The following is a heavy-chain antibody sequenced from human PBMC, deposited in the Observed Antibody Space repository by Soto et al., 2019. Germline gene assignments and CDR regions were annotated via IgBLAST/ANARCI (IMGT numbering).Heavy chain of an antibody. J-gene: IGHJ6*02. CDR1: GFAFSTYA. D-gene: IGHD6-13*01. Sequence: GSLRLSCAAAGFAFSTYAMTWVRQAPGKGLEWVSVISGSGGSSYYAASVKGRFTISRDNSKNTLFLQMNGLRAEDTAVYYCAKVIKRAAAGRYEYYKYGMDVWGQGTTVTVSS. CDR3: AKVIKRAAAGRYEYYKYGMDV. V-gene: IGHV3-23*01. CDR2: ISGSGGSS.